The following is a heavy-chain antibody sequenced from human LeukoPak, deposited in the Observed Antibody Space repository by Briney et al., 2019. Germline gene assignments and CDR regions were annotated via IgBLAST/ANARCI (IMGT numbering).Heavy chain of an antibody. V-gene: IGHV3-48*01. CDR1: GFTFSTYS. CDR2: ISSASGTI. CDR3: ARGYYYDSSGYYRKSYFDY. Sequence: PGGPLRLSCAASGFTFSTYSMNWVRQAPGKGLEWVSYISSASGTIYYADSVKGRFTISRDNAKKSLYLQMNSLRAEDTAVYYCARGYYYDSSGYYRKSYFDYWGQGTLVTVSS. J-gene: IGHJ4*02. D-gene: IGHD3-22*01.